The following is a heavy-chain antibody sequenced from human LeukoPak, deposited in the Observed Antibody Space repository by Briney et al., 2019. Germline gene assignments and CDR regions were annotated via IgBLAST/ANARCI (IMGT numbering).Heavy chain of an antibody. J-gene: IGHJ3*02. CDR1: GFTFSSYW. CDR2: INSYGSST. V-gene: IGHV3-74*01. CDR3: ARDFGEDDAFDI. D-gene: IGHD4-17*01. Sequence: PVGSLRLSCAASGFTFSSYWMHWVRQAPGKGLVWVSRINSYGSSTSYADSVKGRFTISRDNAKNTLYLPMNSLRAEDTAVYYCARDFGEDDAFDIWGQGTMVTVSS.